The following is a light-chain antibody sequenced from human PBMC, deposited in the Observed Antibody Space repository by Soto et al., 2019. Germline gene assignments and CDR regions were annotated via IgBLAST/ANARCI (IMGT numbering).Light chain of an antibody. CDR1: SSNIGAGYD. CDR3: QSYDISLSGSGV. J-gene: IGLJ2*01. Sequence: QSVLTQPPSVSGAPGQRVTISCTGSSSNIGAGYDVHWYQQLPGTAPKLLIYGNSNRPSGVPDRFSGSKSGTSASLAITGLQAEDEADYYCQSYDISLSGSGVFGGGTTLNVL. CDR2: GNS. V-gene: IGLV1-40*01.